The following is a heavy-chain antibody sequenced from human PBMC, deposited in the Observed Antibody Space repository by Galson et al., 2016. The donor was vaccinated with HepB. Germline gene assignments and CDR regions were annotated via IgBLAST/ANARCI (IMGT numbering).Heavy chain of an antibody. CDR2: VSHRNST. V-gene: IGHV4-31*03. CDR3: ARDPGSGDYGDYPSYYFCL. J-gene: IGHJ4*02. CDR1: GDSIISGGHY. Sequence: TLSLTCSVTGDSIISGGHYWTWLRQDPGKGLEWIGYVSHRNSTYFSPSLNSRVTLSLDTSKNQFSLTLTSVTAADTAVYYCARDPGSGDYGDYPSYYFCLWGQGTLVIVTS. D-gene: IGHD4-17*01.